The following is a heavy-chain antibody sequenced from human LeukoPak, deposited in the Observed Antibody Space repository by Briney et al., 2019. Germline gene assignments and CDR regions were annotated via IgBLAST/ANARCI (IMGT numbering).Heavy chain of an antibody. V-gene: IGHV3-33*06. CDR2: IWYDGSNK. Sequence: GGSLRLSCAASGFTFSSYGMHWVRQAPSKGLEWVAVIWYDGSNKYYADSVKGRFTISRDNSKNTLYLQMNSLRAEDTAVYYCAKDYPYDSSGYGFDYWSQGTLVTVSS. CDR3: AKDYPYDSSGYGFDY. D-gene: IGHD3-22*01. J-gene: IGHJ4*02. CDR1: GFTFSSYG.